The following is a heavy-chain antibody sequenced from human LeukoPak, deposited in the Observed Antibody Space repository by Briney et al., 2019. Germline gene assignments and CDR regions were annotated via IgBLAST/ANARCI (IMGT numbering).Heavy chain of an antibody. CDR3: VPHPSSGGYSVFHN. V-gene: IGHV3-7*01. CDR2: IKEDGSAK. J-gene: IGHJ4*02. Sequence: GGSLRLSCAASGFTFSSYSMNWVRQAPGQGLEWVANIKEDGSAKYYVDSVKGRFIISRDNTKNSLYLQMNSLRIEDTAVYYCVPHPSSGGYSVFHNWGQGTGVTVSS. CDR1: GFTFSSYS. D-gene: IGHD1-26*01.